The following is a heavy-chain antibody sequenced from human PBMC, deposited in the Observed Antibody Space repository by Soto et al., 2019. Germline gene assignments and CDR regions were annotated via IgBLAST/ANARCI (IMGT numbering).Heavy chain of an antibody. J-gene: IGHJ6*02. V-gene: IGHV4-34*01. CDR3: ARKYLPYYGSGSPYGMDV. CDR1: GGSFSGYY. Sequence: QVQLQQWGAGLLKPSETLSLTCGVYGGSFSGYYWSWIRQPPGKGLEWIGEVNHSGSTNYNPSLKSRVTISADTSKNQLSLKLSSVTAADTALYYCARKYLPYYGSGSPYGMDVWGQGTTVTVSS. D-gene: IGHD3-10*01. CDR2: VNHSGST.